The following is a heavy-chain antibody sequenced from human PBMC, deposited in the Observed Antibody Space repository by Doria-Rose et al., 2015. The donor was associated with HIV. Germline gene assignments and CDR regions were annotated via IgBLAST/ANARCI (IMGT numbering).Heavy chain of an antibody. CDR2: IDHSGST. V-gene: IGHV4-34*01. Sequence: QVQLQQWDAGLLKPSGTLSLTCAVYGGSSSGYYWSWIRQPPGKGLEWIGDIDHSGSTRDNPSLKSRVTISVDTSKNQFSLNLTSVTAADTAIYYCARGRGYNYAYSPWGQGTLVTVSS. D-gene: IGHD5-18*01. CDR1: GGSSSGYY. CDR3: ARGRGYNYAYSP. J-gene: IGHJ5*02.